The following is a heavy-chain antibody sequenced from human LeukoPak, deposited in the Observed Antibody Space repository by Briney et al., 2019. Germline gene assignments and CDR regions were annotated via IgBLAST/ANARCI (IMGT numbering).Heavy chain of an antibody. D-gene: IGHD4-17*01. V-gene: IGHV1-18*01. Sequence: ASVKVSCRASGYTFTIYGISWVRQAPGQGREGMGWISAYNGNTNYAQKLQGRVTMTTDTSTSTAYMELRSLRSDDTAVYYCARDLEDYGDYEAYYYYGMDVWGQGTTVTVSS. CDR2: ISAYNGNT. J-gene: IGHJ6*02. CDR1: GYTFTIYG. CDR3: ARDLEDYGDYEAYYYYGMDV.